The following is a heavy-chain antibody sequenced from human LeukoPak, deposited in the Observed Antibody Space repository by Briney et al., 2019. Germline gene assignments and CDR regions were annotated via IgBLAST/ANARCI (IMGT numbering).Heavy chain of an antibody. V-gene: IGHV4-38-2*02. CDR1: GYSISSGYY. J-gene: IGHJ5*02. D-gene: IGHD5-12*01. CDR2: IYHSGST. Sequence: SETLSLTCIVSGYSISSGYYWAWTRQPPGKGLEWIGSIYHSGSTYYNPSLKSRVTISVDTSKNQFSLKLNSVTAADTAVYYCARSTTLNWFDPWGQGTLVTVSS. CDR3: ARSTTLNWFDP.